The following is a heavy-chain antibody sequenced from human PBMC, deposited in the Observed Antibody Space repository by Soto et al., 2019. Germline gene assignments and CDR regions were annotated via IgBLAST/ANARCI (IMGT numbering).Heavy chain of an antibody. V-gene: IGHV4-59*01. CDR3: ARSMSAAPYYFDS. J-gene: IGHJ4*02. D-gene: IGHD6-13*01. Sequence: QVQLQESGPGLVKPSETLSLTCSVSGGYITSSCWTWIRQPPGKGLEWIGYLCHSGTTRYSPSLKSRFTISLDTSKNQFSLELGSVTAADTAVYYCARSMSAAPYYFDSWGQGTLVTVSS. CDR1: GGYITSSC. CDR2: LCHSGTT.